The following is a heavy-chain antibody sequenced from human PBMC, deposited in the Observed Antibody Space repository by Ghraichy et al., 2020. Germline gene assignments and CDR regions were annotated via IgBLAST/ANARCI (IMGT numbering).Heavy chain of an antibody. D-gene: IGHD2-8*01. Sequence: GESLNISCAASGFSLLSYAMSWVRQAPGKGLDWVSGLNGGTTYYTDSGKGRFTISRDNCKNTVYVQMNSLRAEDTAVYYCARIRGASNYNALDVWGQGTTVTVSS. J-gene: IGHJ6*02. V-gene: IGHV3-23*01. CDR2: LNGGTT. CDR3: ARIRGASNYNALDV. CDR1: GFSLLSYA.